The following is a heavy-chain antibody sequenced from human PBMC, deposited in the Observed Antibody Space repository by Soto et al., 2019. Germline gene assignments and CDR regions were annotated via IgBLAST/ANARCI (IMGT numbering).Heavy chain of an antibody. V-gene: IGHV5-51*01. D-gene: IGHD5-18*01. Sequence: GESLKISCKASGYSFTTYWIGWVRQMPGKGLEWMGIIYPRDSDTKYSPSFQGQVTISADKSISTAYLQWSSLKASDTAMYYCARTNTAMVGNWGQGTLVTVSP. CDR1: GYSFTTYW. CDR3: ARTNTAMVGN. J-gene: IGHJ4*02. CDR2: IYPRDSDT.